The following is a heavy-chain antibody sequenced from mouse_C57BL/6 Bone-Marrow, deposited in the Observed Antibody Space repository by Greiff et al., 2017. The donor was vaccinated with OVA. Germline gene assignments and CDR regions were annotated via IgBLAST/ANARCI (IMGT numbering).Heavy chain of an antibody. CDR3: AGPKIAY. CDR2: IYPGDGDT. V-gene: IGHV1-82*01. J-gene: IGHJ3*01. Sequence: VQLQESGPELVKPGASVKISCKASGYAFSSSWMNWVKQRPGKGLEWIGRIYPGDGDTNYNGKFKGKATLTADKSSSTAYMQLSSLTSEDSAVYFCAGPKIAYWGQGTLVTVSA. CDR1: GYAFSSSW.